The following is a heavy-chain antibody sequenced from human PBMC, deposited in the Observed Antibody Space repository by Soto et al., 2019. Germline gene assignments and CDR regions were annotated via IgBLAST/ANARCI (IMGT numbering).Heavy chain of an antibody. Sequence: EVQLVESGGGLVQPGGSLRLSCAASGFTFSSYSMNWVRQAPGKGLEWVSYISSRSSTIYDADSVKGRFTISRDNAKNSVYLPVNRLRDEDTAVYYCAREGATSSSSDYWGQGTLVTVSS. D-gene: IGHD1-26*01. CDR3: AREGATSSSSDY. CDR2: ISSRSSTI. CDR1: GFTFSSYS. J-gene: IGHJ4*02. V-gene: IGHV3-48*02.